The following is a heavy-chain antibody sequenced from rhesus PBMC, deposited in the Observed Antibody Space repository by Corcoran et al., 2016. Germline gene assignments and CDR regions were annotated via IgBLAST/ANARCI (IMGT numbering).Heavy chain of an antibody. CDR1: GYTFTDYY. V-gene: IGHV1-111*02. D-gene: IGHD3-9*01. J-gene: IGHJ6*01. CDR2: GDPEECEA. Sequence: VQLVQSGAEVKKPGASVKISCKASGYTFTDYYLHWVRQTPGKGLEWMRRGDPEECEAIHTQQFQARVTIAADTSMDTAYMELSSLRSEDTAVYYCATRYYEYDYGYYFKGGHGLDSWGQGVAVTVSS. CDR3: ATRYYEYDYGYYFKGGHGLDS.